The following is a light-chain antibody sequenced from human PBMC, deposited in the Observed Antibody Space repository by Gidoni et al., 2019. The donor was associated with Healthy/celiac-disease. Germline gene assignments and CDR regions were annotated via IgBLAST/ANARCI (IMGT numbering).Light chain of an antibody. Sequence: QSVLTPPPPVSGAPGPRVTISCTWSSSNIGAGYDVHWYQQLPGAAPKLLFYGNSNRPSGVPDRFSGSKSGTSAARAITGLQAEDEADYYCQSYDSSLSGTVVFGGGTKLTVL. CDR1: SSNIGAGYD. J-gene: IGLJ2*01. CDR2: GNS. CDR3: QSYDSSLSGTVV. V-gene: IGLV1-40*01.